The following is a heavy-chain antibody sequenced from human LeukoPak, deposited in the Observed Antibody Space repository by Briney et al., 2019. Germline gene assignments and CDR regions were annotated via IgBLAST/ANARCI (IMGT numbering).Heavy chain of an antibody. Sequence: SQTLSVTSAIPGDRVSSKSASWNWIRQPPSSGLEWLGRTYYKSKCNNEYAISVKSRRTSTPDTPKNQSCLHLNSVTPEDTAVYFWARSAAGILDYWGQGTLVTVSS. CDR1: GDRVSSKSAS. J-gene: IGHJ4*02. CDR2: TYYKSKCNN. V-gene: IGHV6-1*01. D-gene: IGHD6-13*01. CDR3: ARSAAGILDY.